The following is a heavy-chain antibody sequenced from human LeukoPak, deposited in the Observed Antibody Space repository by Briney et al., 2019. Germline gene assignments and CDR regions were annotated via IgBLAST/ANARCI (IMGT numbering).Heavy chain of an antibody. D-gene: IGHD5-18*01. CDR2: IHYDGTYT. CDR1: GFTFSTYW. V-gene: IGHV3-74*01. CDR3: ARGADGHNYGELDS. J-gene: IGHJ5*01. Sequence: GGSLRLSCAASGFTFSTYWMHWVRQIPGKGLVWLSRIHYDGTYTTYVDSARGRFTISRDNTKSTLYLQMNSLRPDDTAVYYCARGADGHNYGELDSWGQGTLVTVSS.